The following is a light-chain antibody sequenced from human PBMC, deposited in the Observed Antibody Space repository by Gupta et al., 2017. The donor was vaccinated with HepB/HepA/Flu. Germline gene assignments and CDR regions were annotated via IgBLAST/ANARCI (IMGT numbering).Light chain of an antibody. CDR3: QMSDAWPGT. J-gene: IGKJ5*01. CDR1: QSVTSK. CDR2: GAS. Sequence: IVMKQSPATLSVSPGERDTLSCRASQSVTSKLAWYQQKPGQAPRLLIYGASARATGIPARSSGSWSGTGVTLTISSLQSEECAVFHCQMSDAWPGTFGRGTRL. V-gene: IGKV3-15*01.